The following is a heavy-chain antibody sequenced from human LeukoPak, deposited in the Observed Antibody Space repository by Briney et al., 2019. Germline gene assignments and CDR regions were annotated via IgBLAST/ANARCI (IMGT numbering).Heavy chain of an antibody. D-gene: IGHD2/OR15-2a*01. CDR3: AKDRSGMNNVSHGDFDY. CDR1: GFIFSSYA. V-gene: IGHV3-23*01. J-gene: IGHJ4*02. Sequence: GGSLRLSCAASGFIFSSYAMSWVRQAPGKGLEWVSTISGSGGSTYYADSVKGRFTISRYNSKNTVYLQMNSLRAEDTAVYYCAKDRSGMNNVSHGDFDYWGQGTLVTVSS. CDR2: ISGSGGST.